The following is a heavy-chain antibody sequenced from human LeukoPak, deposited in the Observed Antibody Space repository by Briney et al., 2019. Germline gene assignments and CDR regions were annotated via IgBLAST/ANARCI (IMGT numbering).Heavy chain of an antibody. J-gene: IGHJ4*02. CDR3: ARDLYGGRPYYFGY. CDR1: GYTFTVYY. V-gene: IGHV1-2*02. D-gene: IGHD4-23*01. Sequence: ASVTVSCKASGYTFTVYYMHWVRQAPGQGLERMGWINPNSGGTNYAQKFQGRVTMTRDTSISTAYMELSRLRSDDTAVYYCARDLYGGRPYYFGYWGQGTLVTVSS. CDR2: INPNSGGT.